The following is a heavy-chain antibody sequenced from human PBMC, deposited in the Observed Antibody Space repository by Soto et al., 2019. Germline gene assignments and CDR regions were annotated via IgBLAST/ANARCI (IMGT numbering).Heavy chain of an antibody. CDR1: GGTFSSYT. CDR2: IIPIRGIA. J-gene: IGHJ4*02. V-gene: IGHV1-69*02. CDR3: ASPPGAAGTDY. D-gene: IGHD6-13*01. Sequence: QVQLVQSGAEVKKPGSSVKVSCKASGGTFSSYTISWVRQAPGQGLEWMGRIIPIRGIANYAQKFQGRVTITADKSTSTAYMELSSLRSEDTAVYYCASPPGAAGTDYWGQGTLVTVSS.